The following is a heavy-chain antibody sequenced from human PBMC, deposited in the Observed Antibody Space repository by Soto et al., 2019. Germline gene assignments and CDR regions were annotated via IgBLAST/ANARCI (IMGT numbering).Heavy chain of an antibody. V-gene: IGHV6-1*01. CDR1: GDSVSRNSAA. CDR3: VRDSELGPEAFDI. CDR2: TYYRSKWYY. Sequence: KQSQTLSLTCAISGDSVSRNSAAWNWIRQSPSGGLEWLGRTYYRSKWYYGYAVSVRSRITINPDTSKNQFSLQLNSVTPDDTAVYYCVRDSELGPEAFDIWGQGTMVTVSS. D-gene: IGHD1-7*01. J-gene: IGHJ3*02.